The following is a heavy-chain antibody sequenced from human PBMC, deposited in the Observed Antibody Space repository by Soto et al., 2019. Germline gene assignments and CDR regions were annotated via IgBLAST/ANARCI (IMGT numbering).Heavy chain of an antibody. Sequence: QVQLVESGGGVVQPGRSLRLSCAASGFTFSGYGMHWVRQAPGKGLEWVAVISFDGTNDYYAASVMGRFTISRDNSKNTVYLQMNGLRPEDTAVYYCAKNGQDASYYEASGSYSDYDLDYWGQGTLVTVSS. J-gene: IGHJ4*02. CDR1: GFTFSGYG. CDR3: AKNGQDASYYEASGSYSDYDLDY. D-gene: IGHD3-22*01. V-gene: IGHV3-30*18. CDR2: ISFDGTND.